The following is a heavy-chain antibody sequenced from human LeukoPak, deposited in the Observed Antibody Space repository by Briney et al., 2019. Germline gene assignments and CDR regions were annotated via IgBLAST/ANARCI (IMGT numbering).Heavy chain of an antibody. CDR2: IYYSGST. J-gene: IGHJ4*02. V-gene: IGHV4-61*01. CDR1: GASVSSSTYY. CDR3: ARGGVLRSLEHLDY. Sequence: SETLSLTCTVSGASVSSSTYYWSWIRQPPGKGLEWIGYIYYSGSTNYNPSLKSRVTISLDTSKNQFSLKLSSVTAEDTAVYYCARGGVLRSLEHLDYWGQGTLVTVSS. D-gene: IGHD3-3*01.